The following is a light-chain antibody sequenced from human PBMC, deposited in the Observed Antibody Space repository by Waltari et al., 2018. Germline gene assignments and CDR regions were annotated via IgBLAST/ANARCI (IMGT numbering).Light chain of an antibody. V-gene: IGLV2-8*01. CDR3: SSYTGDSSAVL. CDR2: EVT. Sequence: QSALTQPPSASGSPGQSVTISCTGTSSDVGGWNYVPWYQQHPGKAPKLIIHEVTKRPSGVPDRFSGSKSGNTASLTVSGLQAEDEADYYCSSYTGDSSAVLFGGGTKLTVL. CDR1: SSDVGGWNY. J-gene: IGLJ2*01.